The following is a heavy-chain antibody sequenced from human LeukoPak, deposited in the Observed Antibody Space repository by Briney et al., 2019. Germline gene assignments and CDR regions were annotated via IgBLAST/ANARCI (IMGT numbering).Heavy chain of an antibody. CDR2: IYYSGST. Sequence: SETPSLTCTVSGGSISSSSYYWGWIRQPPGKGLEWIGSIYYSGSTYYNPSLKSRVTISVDTSKNQFSLKLSSVTAADTAVYYCARRLAVAGHSDYWGQGTLVTVSS. CDR1: GGSISSSSYY. D-gene: IGHD6-19*01. V-gene: IGHV4-39*01. J-gene: IGHJ4*02. CDR3: ARRLAVAGHSDY.